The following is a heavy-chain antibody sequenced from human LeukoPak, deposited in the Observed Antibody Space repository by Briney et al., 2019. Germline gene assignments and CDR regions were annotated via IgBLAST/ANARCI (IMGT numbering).Heavy chain of an antibody. CDR1: GGSISSGDYY. J-gene: IGHJ3*02. CDR3: ARSRTQAPLWFGYDAFDI. D-gene: IGHD3-10*01. V-gene: IGHV4-30-4*01. Sequence: SETLSLTCTVSGGSISSGDYYWSWIRQPPGKGLEWIGYIYYSGSTYYNPSLKSRVTISVDTSKNQFSLKLSSVTAADTAVYYCARSRTQAPLWFGYDAFDIWGQGTMVTVSS. CDR2: IYYSGST.